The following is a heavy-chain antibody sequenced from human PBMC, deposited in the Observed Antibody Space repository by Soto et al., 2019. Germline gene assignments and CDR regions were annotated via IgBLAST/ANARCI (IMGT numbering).Heavy chain of an antibody. Sequence: GGSLRLSCAASGFTFNTYAMTWIRQAPGKGLEWVATISATGGGTYYADSVKGRFTISRDNSKNTLHLQMNNLRAEDTAVYYCAKVLFEATYYYDSNGSLVFGYWRQGSPVTVSS. J-gene: IGHJ4*02. V-gene: IGHV3-23*01. D-gene: IGHD3-22*01. CDR2: ISATGGGT. CDR1: GFTFNTYA. CDR3: AKVLFEATYYYDSNGSLVFGY.